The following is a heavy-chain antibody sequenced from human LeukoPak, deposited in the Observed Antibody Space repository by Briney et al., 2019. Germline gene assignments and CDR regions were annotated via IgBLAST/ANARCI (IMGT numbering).Heavy chain of an antibody. CDR1: GFTFSTYA. V-gene: IGHV3-23*01. CDR3: ANSGPVQPLDY. CDR2: ISGSGGST. Sequence: GGSLRLSCAASGFTFSTYAMTWVRQAPGKGLEWVSAISGSGGSTYYADSVKGRFTISRDNSKNTLYLQMNSLRAEDTAVYYCANSGPVQPLDYWGQGTLVTVSS. J-gene: IGHJ4*02. D-gene: IGHD6-19*01.